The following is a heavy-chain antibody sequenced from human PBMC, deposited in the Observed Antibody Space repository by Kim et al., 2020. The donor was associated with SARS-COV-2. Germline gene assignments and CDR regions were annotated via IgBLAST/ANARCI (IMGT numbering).Heavy chain of an antibody. Sequence: GGSLRLSCAASGFTFSNAWMSWVRQAPGKGLEWVGRIKSKTDGGTTDYAAPVKGRFTISRDDSKNTLYLQMNSLKTEDTAVYYCTTVRVYYDYVWGSYRHWYYFDYWGQGTLVTVSS. V-gene: IGHV3-15*01. CDR2: IKSKTDGGTT. CDR3: TTVRVYYDYVWGSYRHWYYFDY. J-gene: IGHJ4*02. CDR1: GFTFSNAW. D-gene: IGHD3-16*02.